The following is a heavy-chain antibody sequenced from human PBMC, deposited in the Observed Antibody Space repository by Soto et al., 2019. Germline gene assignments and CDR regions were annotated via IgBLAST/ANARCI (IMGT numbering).Heavy chain of an antibody. CDR3: ARARYYEWCFDL. V-gene: IGHV4-30-2*06. Sequence: SETLSLTCTVSGGSINSAAHSWGWVRRSPGKGLELIGYTCHSGSSYYNCPLQSRVRISEDRPKVQFYQPLTPVPAADTAVYFCARARYYEWCFDLWGRGTPVTVSS. D-gene: IGHD2-8*01. CDR2: TCHSGSS. J-gene: IGHJ4*02. CDR1: GGSINSAAHS.